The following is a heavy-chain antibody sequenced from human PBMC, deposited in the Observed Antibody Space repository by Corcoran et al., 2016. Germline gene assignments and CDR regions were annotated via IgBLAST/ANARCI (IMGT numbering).Heavy chain of an antibody. D-gene: IGHD1-26*01. Sequence: QVQLVESGGGVVQPGRSLRLSCAASGFTFSSYGMHWVRQAPGKGLEWVAVISYDGSNKYYADSVKGRFTISRDNSKNTLYLQMNSLRAEETAVYYCAKDISIVGATGSGPSDYWGQGTLVTVSS. V-gene: IGHV3-30*18. CDR2: ISYDGSNK. J-gene: IGHJ4*02. CDR3: AKDISIVGATGSGPSDY. CDR1: GFTFSSYG.